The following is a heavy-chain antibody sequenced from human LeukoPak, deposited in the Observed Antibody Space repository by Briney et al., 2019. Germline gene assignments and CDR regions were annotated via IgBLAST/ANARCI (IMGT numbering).Heavy chain of an antibody. CDR1: GFTFNSYN. Sequence: GGSLRLSCVASGFTFNSYNMNWVRQAPGKGLEWVSYISSDSTTIFYADSVKGRFTISRDNVKNSLFLQLNSLRDEDTAVYYCARDEDAFGGQGTLVTVSS. CDR2: ISSDSTTI. CDR3: ARDEDAF. J-gene: IGHJ4*02. V-gene: IGHV3-48*02.